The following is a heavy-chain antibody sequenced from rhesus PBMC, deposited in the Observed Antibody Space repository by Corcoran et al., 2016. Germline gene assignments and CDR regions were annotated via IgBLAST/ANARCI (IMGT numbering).Heavy chain of an antibody. V-gene: IGHV4S7*01. CDR1: GGSISGGYA. D-gene: IGHD1-44*02. CDR2: IYSSNGNT. CDR3: ARVVGAYFDY. J-gene: IGHJ4*01. Sequence: QVQLQESGPGLLKPSETLSLTCAVSGGSISGGYAWGWFRQPPGRGLEWVGSIYSSNGNTYYNPSLKSRVTISTDTSKNQFSLKLTSVTAADTAVYYCARVVGAYFDYWGQGVLVTVSS.